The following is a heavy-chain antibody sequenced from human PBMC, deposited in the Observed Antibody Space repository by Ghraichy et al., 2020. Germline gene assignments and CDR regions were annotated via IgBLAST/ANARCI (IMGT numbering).Heavy chain of an antibody. CDR3: ARVDGMADTRNNGMDV. V-gene: IGHV4-61*02. Sequence: SETLSLTCTVSGGSISGGDYYWSWIRQPAGKGLEWIGRVYISGSTNYNPSLKSRVTVSIDTSKNQFSLKLSSVTAADTAVYYCARVDGMADTRNNGMDVWGQGTTVTVS. CDR1: GGSISGGDYY. J-gene: IGHJ6*02. CDR2: VYISGST. D-gene: IGHD6-19*01.